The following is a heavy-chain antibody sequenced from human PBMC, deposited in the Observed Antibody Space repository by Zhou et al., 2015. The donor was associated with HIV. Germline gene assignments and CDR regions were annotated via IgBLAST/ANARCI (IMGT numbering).Heavy chain of an antibody. CDR2: ITSRGDHT. J-gene: IGHJ4*02. Sequence: EVRLVESGGGVVRPGGSLRLSCAVSGFRFDNHGMSWVRQAPGKGLEWVAGITSRGDHTDHVDSVRGRFTISRDNIMNSLFLQMTDLRAEDSAIYYCVRDEYCSTATCPSDYWGRGSLVIVSS. V-gene: IGHV3-20*04. CDR3: VRDEYCSTATCPSDY. CDR1: GFRFDNHG. D-gene: IGHD2-2*01.